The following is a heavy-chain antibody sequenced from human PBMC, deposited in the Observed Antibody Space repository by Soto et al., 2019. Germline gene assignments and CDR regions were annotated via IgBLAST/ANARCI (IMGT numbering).Heavy chain of an antibody. Sequence: SNTLSLTLTVSGRSICSCGYYLSWIPQHPVKGLDRIVYIYYSASTYYNPSLKSRVTISVDTSSNESALKLSSVTAADTAVYYCARGPLRPPLLNAFEIWGQGTMVTVS. CDR1: GRSICSCGYY. V-gene: IGHV4-31*02. CDR2: IYYSAST. J-gene: IGHJ3*02. CDR3: ARGPLRPPLLNAFEI.